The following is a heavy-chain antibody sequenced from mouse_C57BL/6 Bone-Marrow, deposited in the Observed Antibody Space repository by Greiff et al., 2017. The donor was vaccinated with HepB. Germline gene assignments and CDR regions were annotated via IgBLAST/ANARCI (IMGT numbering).Heavy chain of an antibody. CDR2: IRNKANNHAT. CDR1: GFTFSDAW. J-gene: IGHJ3*01. CDR3: TRHCGPPWFAY. Sequence: EVQRVESGGGLVQPGGSMKLSCAASGFTFSDAWMDWVRQSPEKGLEWVAEIRNKANNHATYYAESVKGRFTISRDDSKSSVYLQMNSLRAEDTGIYYCTRHCGPPWFAYWGQGTLVTVSA. V-gene: IGHV6-6*01.